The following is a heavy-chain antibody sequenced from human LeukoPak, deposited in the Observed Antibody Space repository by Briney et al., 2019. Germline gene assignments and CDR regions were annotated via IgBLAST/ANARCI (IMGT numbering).Heavy chain of an antibody. CDR2: INPNSGGT. J-gene: IGHJ6*02. D-gene: IGHD2-15*01. Sequence: ASVKVSCKASGYTFTGYYMHRVRQAPGQGLEWMGWINPNSGGTNYAQKFQGRVTMTRDTSISTAYMELSRLRSDDTAVYYCARASYCSGGSCYPPYYYYYGMDVWGQGTTVTVSS. CDR1: GYTFTGYY. V-gene: IGHV1-2*02. CDR3: ARASYCSGGSCYPPYYYYYGMDV.